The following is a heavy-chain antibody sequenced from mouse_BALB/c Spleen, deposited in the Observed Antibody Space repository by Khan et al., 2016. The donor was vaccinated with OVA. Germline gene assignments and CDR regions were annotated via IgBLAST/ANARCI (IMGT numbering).Heavy chain of an antibody. Sequence: EVKLLESGPELVKPGASVKISCKASGYSFTGYFMNWVMQSHGKSLEWIGRINPHIGETFYNQKFKGKATLTVDESSSTAHMELRSLASEDSVVYYCARIYGSDFDYWGQGTTLTVSS. CDR3: ARIYGSDFDY. D-gene: IGHD1-1*01. V-gene: IGHV1-20*02. J-gene: IGHJ2*01. CDR1: GYSFTGYF. CDR2: INPHIGET.